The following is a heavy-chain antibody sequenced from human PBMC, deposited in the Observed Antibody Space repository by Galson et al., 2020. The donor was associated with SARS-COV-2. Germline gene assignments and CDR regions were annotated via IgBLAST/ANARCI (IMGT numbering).Heavy chain of an antibody. Sequence: GGSLSLSCAASGFTFSSYAMHWVRQAQGKGLEWVAVISYDGSNKYYADSVKGRITISRDNSKNTLYLQMNSLRAEDTAVYYCARGYGGNYYYMDVWGKGTTVTVAS. CDR1: GFTFSSYA. J-gene: IGHJ6*03. D-gene: IGHD1-26*01. CDR2: ISYDGSNK. V-gene: IGHV3-30*04. CDR3: ARGYGGNYYYMDV.